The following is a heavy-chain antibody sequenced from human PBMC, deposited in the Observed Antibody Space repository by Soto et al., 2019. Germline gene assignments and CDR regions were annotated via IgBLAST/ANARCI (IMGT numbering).Heavy chain of an antibody. D-gene: IGHD5-18*01. CDR1: GGTFSSYA. CDR2: IIPIFGTA. CDR3: AREVSTAMVPYGGDNYYYGMDV. J-gene: IGHJ6*02. V-gene: IGHV1-69*06. Sequence: SVKLSCKASGGTFSSYAISWLRQAPGQGLEWMGGIIPIFGTANYAQKFQGRVTITADKSTSTAYMELSSLRSEDTAVYYCAREVSTAMVPYGGDNYYYGMDVWGQGTTVTVSS.